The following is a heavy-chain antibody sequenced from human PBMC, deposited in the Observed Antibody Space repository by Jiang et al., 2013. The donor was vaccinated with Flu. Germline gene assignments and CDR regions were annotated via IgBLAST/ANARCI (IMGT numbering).Heavy chain of an antibody. CDR3: ARPPRATDAFDI. CDR1: GYTFTGNY. J-gene: IGHJ3*02. Sequence: SGAEVKKPGASVKVSCKASGYTFTGNYIHWVRLAPGQGPEWMGVIDPSGGSTTYAQKFQDRVTMTRDTSTSTVYMGLSSLRSEDTAVYYCARPPRATDAFDIWGQGTMVTVSS. D-gene: IGHD3-10*01. V-gene: IGHV1-46*01. CDR2: IDPSGGST.